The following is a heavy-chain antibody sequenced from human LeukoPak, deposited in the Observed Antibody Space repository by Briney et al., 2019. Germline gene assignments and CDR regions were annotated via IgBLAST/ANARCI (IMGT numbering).Heavy chain of an antibody. CDR1: GFTFGDHA. D-gene: IGHD3-22*01. V-gene: IGHV3-49*04. J-gene: IGHJ4*02. Sequence: PGGSLRLSCTASGFTFGDHAMSWVRQAPGKGLEWVGFIRGKAYGGTTEYAASVKGRFTISRDDSKSIAYLQMNSLKIEDTAVYYCTTPYYYDSSGYYFFDNWGQGTLVTVSS. CDR3: TTPYYYDSSGYYFFDN. CDR2: IRGKAYGGTT.